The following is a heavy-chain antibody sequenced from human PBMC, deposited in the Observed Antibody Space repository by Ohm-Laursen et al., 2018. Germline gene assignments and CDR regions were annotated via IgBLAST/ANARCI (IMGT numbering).Heavy chain of an antibody. CDR1: GFTFSNYE. D-gene: IGHD4/OR15-4a*01. J-gene: IGHJ1*01. V-gene: IGHV3-48*03. CDR2: ISSGGSTI. CDR3: ARVSNYPRKDFQH. Sequence: SLRLSCSASGFTFSNYEMNWVRQAPGKGLEWVSYISSGGSTIYYADSVKGRFTISRDNARNSLCLQMNSLRADDTAVYYCARVSNYPRKDFQHWGQGTLVTVSS.